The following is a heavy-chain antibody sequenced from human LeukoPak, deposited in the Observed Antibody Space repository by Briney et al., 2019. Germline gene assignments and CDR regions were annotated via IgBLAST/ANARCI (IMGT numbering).Heavy chain of an antibody. CDR3: ARHIGLVAPDGFDT. V-gene: IGHV5-51*01. Sequence: KTGESLKISCKGSGYSFTNYWFGWVRQMPGKGLEWMGIIYPGDSDTRYSPSFQGQVTISVDKSISTAHLQWSSLQASDTAMYYCARHIGLVAPDGFDTWGQGTMVTVSS. CDR2: IYPGDSDT. CDR1: GYSFTNYW. D-gene: IGHD2-8*02. J-gene: IGHJ3*02.